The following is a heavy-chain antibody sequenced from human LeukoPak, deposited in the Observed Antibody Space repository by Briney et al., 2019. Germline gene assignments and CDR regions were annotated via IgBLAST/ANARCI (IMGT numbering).Heavy chain of an antibody. D-gene: IGHD3-10*02. CDR3: ARATMFGEFRFDP. CDR1: GYTFTSYY. Sequence: ASVKVSCKASGYTFTSYYMHWVRQAPGQGLEWMGIINPSGGSTSNAQKFQGRVTMTRDTSTSTVYMELSSLRSEDTAVYYCARATMFGEFRFDPWGQGTLVTVSS. V-gene: IGHV1-46*01. CDR2: INPSGGST. J-gene: IGHJ5*02.